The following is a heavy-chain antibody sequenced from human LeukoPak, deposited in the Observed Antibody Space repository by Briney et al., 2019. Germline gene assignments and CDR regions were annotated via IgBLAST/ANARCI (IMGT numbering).Heavy chain of an antibody. J-gene: IGHJ4*02. CDR3: AKANPQGSDRDFDY. CDR1: GYTFTGYY. D-gene: IGHD1-14*01. CDR2: NNPNSGGT. Sequence: ASVKVSCKASGYTFTGYYMHWVRQAPGQGLEWMGWNNPNSGGTNYAQKFQGWVTMTRDTSISTAYMELSRLRSDDTAVYYCAKANPQGSDRDFDYWGQGTLVTVSS. V-gene: IGHV1-2*04.